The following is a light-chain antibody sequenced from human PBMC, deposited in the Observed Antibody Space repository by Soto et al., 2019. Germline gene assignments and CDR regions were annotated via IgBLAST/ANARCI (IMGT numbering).Light chain of an antibody. J-gene: IGKJ2*01. V-gene: IGKV1-39*01. CDR3: QQLYSTPHT. Sequence: DIQMTQSPSSLSVSVGDRVTITCRASQTISNYLNWYQQKPGKAPKLLIYGASTLQSGDPSRFSGSGFGTDFTLTISSVQPEDFATYYCQQLYSTPHTFGQGTKLDIK. CDR2: GAS. CDR1: QTISNY.